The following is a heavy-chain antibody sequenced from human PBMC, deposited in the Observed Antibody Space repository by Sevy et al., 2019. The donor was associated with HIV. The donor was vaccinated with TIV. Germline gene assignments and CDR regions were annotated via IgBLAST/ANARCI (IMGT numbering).Heavy chain of an antibody. J-gene: IGHJ4*02. V-gene: IGHV3-49*03. D-gene: IGHD3-22*01. CDR3: TRAGYYDSSGPLDY. CDR1: GFTFGDA. CDR2: IRSKAYGGTT. Sequence: GGSLRLSCTASGFTFGDAMSWFRQAPGKGLEWVGCIRSKAYGGTTEYAASVKGRFTISRDDSKSIAYMQMNSLKTEDTAVYYCTRAGYYDSSGPLDYWGQGTLVTVSS.